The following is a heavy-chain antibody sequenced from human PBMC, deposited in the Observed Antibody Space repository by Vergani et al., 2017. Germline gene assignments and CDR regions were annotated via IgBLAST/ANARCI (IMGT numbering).Heavy chain of an antibody. D-gene: IGHD6-13*01. CDR1: GGSISSSSYY. CDR3: ARPIAAADKIQTYYYYGMDV. J-gene: IGHJ6*02. V-gene: IGHV4-39*07. Sequence: QLQLQESGPGLVKPSETLSLTCTVSGGSISSSSYYWGWIRQPPGKGLEWIGSIYYSGSTYYNPSLKSRVTISVDTSKNQFSLKLSSVTAADTAVYYCARPIAAADKIQTYYYYGMDVWGQGTTVTVSS. CDR2: IYYSGST.